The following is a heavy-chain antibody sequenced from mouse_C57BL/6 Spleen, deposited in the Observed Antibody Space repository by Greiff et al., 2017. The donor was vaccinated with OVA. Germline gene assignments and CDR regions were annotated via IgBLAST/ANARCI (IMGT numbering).Heavy chain of an antibody. J-gene: IGHJ1*03. CDR1: GYAFSSSW. V-gene: IGHV1-82*01. Sequence: QVQLQQSGPELVKPGASVKISCKASGYAFSSSWMNWVKQRPGKGLEWIGRIYPGDGDTNYNGKFTGKATLPADKSSSTAYMQLSSLTSEDSAVYFCATLYGSSYSYFDVWGTGTTVTVSS. CDR3: ATLYGSSYSYFDV. D-gene: IGHD1-1*01. CDR2: IYPGDGDT.